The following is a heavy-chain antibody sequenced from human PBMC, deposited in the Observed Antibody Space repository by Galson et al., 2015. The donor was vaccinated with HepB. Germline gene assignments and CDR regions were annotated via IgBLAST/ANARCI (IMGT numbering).Heavy chain of an antibody. CDR3: ARGVTYFDY. CDR2: TYYRSKWFD. J-gene: IGHJ4*02. D-gene: IGHD2-21*02. CDR1: GDSVSSNTAA. Sequence: CAISGDSVSSNTAAWNWIRQSPSRGLGWLGRTYYRSKWFDEYPVSVRGRITFNPDTSKNHFSLQLTSVSPEDTAVYYCARGVTYFDYWGPGTLVIVSS. V-gene: IGHV6-1*01.